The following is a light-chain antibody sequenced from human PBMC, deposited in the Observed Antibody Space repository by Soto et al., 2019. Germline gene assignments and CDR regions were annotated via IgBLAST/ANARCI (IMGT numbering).Light chain of an antibody. CDR3: SSYTSSNTFVV. J-gene: IGLJ2*01. V-gene: IGLV2-14*01. CDR2: EVS. CDR1: SSDVGGYNY. Sequence: QSALTQPASVSGSPGQSITISCTGTSSDVGGYNYVSWYQQHPGKAPKLMIYEVSNRPSGVSSRFSGSKSGNTASLTISGLQAEDEADYYCSSYTSSNTFVVFGGGTKLTVL.